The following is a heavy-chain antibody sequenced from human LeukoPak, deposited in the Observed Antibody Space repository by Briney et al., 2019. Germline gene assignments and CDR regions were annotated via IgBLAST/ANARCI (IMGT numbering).Heavy chain of an antibody. J-gene: IGHJ4*02. Sequence: SETLSLTCTVSGGSISSGGYYWSWIRQHPGKGLEWIGYIYYSGSTYYNPSLKSRVTISVDTSKNQFSLKLSSVTAADTAVYYSAREDTAMVDYWGQGTLVTVSS. CDR2: IYYSGST. V-gene: IGHV4-31*03. CDR3: AREDTAMVDY. D-gene: IGHD5-18*01. CDR1: GGSISSGGYY.